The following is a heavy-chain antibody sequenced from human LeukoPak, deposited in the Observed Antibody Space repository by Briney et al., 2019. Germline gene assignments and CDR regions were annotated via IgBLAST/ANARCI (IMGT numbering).Heavy chain of an antibody. Sequence: HAGGSLRLSCAASGFTFNNYAMTWVRQAPGKGLEWVSAISGSGGSTYYADSVKGRFTISRDNSKNTLYLQMNSLRAEDTAVYYCANSKQWLVRYYFDYWGQGTLVTVSS. CDR3: ANSKQWLVRYYFDY. CDR1: GFTFNNYA. CDR2: ISGSGGST. J-gene: IGHJ4*02. V-gene: IGHV3-23*01. D-gene: IGHD6-19*01.